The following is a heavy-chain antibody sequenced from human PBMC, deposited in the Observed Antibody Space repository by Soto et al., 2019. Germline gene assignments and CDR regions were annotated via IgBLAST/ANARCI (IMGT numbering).Heavy chain of an antibody. CDR1: GYNFTSYE. CDR2: ISPHNDRT. D-gene: IGHD6-19*01. V-gene: IGHV1-18*01. Sequence: QVQLVQSGADVKKPGDSVKVSCKASGYNFTSYEISWVRQAPGQGLERMGWISPHNDRTKYAWRFQDRVTMTTEKSTSTVYRELGSLRSDDTAVYYCARDLYYSSGRYFDHDAFDIWGQGTVVTVSS. J-gene: IGHJ3*02. CDR3: ARDLYYSSGRYFDHDAFDI.